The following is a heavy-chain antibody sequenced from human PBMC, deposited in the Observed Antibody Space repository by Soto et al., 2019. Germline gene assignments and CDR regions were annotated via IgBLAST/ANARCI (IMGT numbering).Heavy chain of an antibody. CDR1: GYTFTTYD. CDR2: ISAFNGNT. J-gene: IGHJ6*03. CDR3: ARAVSHFYHDYYMDV. V-gene: IGHV1-18*01. D-gene: IGHD2-8*01. Sequence: QVQLVQSGAEVKKPGASVKVSCKASGYTFTTYDISWVRQAPGQGLEWMGWISAFNGNTNYAQKLQGRGTMTTDTSTSTAYMELRSLRSDDTAVYYCARAVSHFYHDYYMDVWGKGTTVTVSS.